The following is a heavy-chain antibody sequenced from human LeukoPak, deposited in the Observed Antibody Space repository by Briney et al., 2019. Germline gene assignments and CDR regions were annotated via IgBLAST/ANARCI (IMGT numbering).Heavy chain of an antibody. Sequence: ASVKVSCKASGYTFTSYGNSWVRQAPGQGLEWMGWISAYNGNTNYAQKLQGRVTMTTDTSTSTAYMELRSLRSYDTAVYYRATDTPSFGPERGYSGYDFDYWGQGTLVTVSS. J-gene: IGHJ4*02. CDR3: ATDTPSFGPERGYSGYDFDY. CDR1: GYTFTSYG. V-gene: IGHV1-18*01. D-gene: IGHD5-12*01. CDR2: ISAYNGNT.